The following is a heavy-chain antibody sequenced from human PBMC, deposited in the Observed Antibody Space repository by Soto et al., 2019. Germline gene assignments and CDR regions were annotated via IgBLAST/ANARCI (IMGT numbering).Heavy chain of an antibody. D-gene: IGHD6-13*01. V-gene: IGHV3-30-3*01. Sequence: GGSLRLSCAASGFTFSSYAMHWVRQAPGKGLEWVAVISYDGSNKYYADSVKGRFTISRDNSKNTLYLQMNSLRAEDTAVYYCARVQPKYSSSWRNGFLFDYWGQGTLVTVSS. J-gene: IGHJ4*02. CDR2: ISYDGSNK. CDR3: ARVQPKYSSSWRNGFLFDY. CDR1: GFTFSSYA.